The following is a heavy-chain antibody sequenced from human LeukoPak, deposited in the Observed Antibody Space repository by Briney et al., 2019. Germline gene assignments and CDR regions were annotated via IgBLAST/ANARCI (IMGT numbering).Heavy chain of an antibody. D-gene: IGHD6-19*01. CDR1: GFTFSSYT. CDR3: ASPGAVAGHY. J-gene: IGHJ4*02. V-gene: IGHV3-23*01. Sequence: GGSLRLSCAASGFTFSSYTMSWVRQAPGKGLEWVSAISGSGGSTYYADSVKGRFTISRDNSKNTLYLQMNSLRAEDTAVYYCASPGAVAGHYWGQGTLVTVSS. CDR2: ISGSGGST.